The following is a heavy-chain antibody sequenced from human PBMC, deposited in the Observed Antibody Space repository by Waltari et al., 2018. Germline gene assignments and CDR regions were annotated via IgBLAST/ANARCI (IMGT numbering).Heavy chain of an antibody. D-gene: IGHD2-15*01. V-gene: IGHV3-30-3*01. CDR1: GFTFSSYP. CDR3: ARDLRVVVVAATLVY. J-gene: IGHJ4*02. CDR2: ISYDGSNK. Sequence: QVQLVESGGGVVQPGRSLRLSCAASGFTFSSYPMHWVRQAPGKGLEWVAVISYDGSNKYYADSVKGRFTISRDNSKNTLYLQMNSLRAEDTAVYYCARDLRVVVVAATLVYWGQGTLVTVSS.